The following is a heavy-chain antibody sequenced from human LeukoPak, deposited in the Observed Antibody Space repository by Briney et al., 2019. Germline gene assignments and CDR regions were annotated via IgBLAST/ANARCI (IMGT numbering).Heavy chain of an antibody. D-gene: IGHD3-10*01. CDR2: IKQDGSEK. Sequence: GGSLRLSCAASELTFVRYAMNWVRQAPGKGLEWVANIKQDGSEKYYVDSVKGRFTISRDNAKNSLYLQMNSLRAEDTAVYYCARDITAWSPFDYWGQGTLVTVSS. J-gene: IGHJ4*02. CDR3: ARDITAWSPFDY. V-gene: IGHV3-7*01. CDR1: ELTFVRYA.